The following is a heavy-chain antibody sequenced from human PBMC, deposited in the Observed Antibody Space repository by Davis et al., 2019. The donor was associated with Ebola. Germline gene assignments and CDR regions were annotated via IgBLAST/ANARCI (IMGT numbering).Heavy chain of an antibody. D-gene: IGHD3-3*01. CDR1: GGSFSGYY. Sequence: SETLSLTCAVYGGSFSGYYWSWIRQPPGKGLEWIGYIYYSGSTNYNPSLKSRVTISVDTSKNQFSLKLSSVTAADTAVYYCARTPPDNFWSGYYYGMDVWGQGTTVTVSS. CDR2: IYYSGST. CDR3: ARTPPDNFWSGYYYGMDV. V-gene: IGHV4-59*01. J-gene: IGHJ6*02.